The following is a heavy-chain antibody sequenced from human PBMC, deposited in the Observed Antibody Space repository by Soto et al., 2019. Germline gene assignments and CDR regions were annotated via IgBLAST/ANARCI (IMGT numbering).Heavy chain of an antibody. CDR3: ARLRYYYGSGSSIP. V-gene: IGHV4-34*01. D-gene: IGHD3-10*01. Sequence: SETLSLTCAVYGGSFSCYYWIWIRQPPGKGLEWIGEINHSGSTNYNPSLKSRVTISVDTSKNQFSLKLSSVTAADTAVYYCARLRYYYGSGSSIPWGQGTLVTVSS. J-gene: IGHJ5*02. CDR2: INHSGST. CDR1: GGSFSCYY.